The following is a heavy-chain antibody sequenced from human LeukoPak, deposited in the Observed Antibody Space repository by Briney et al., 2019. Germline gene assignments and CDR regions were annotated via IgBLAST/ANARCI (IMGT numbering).Heavy chain of an antibody. D-gene: IGHD3-9*01. J-gene: IGHJ4*02. CDR3: AREVSRYGSFDY. CDR1: GGTFISYT. Sequence: ASVKVSCKASGGTFISYTISWVRQAPGQGLEWMGRIIPILGIANYAQKFQGRVTITADKSTSTAYMELSSLRSEDSAVYYCAREVSRYGSFDYWGQGTLVTVSS. V-gene: IGHV1-69*04. CDR2: IIPILGIA.